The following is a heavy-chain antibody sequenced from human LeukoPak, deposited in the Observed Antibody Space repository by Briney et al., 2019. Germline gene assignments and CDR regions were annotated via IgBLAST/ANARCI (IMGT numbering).Heavy chain of an antibody. CDR1: GFTFSTYW. Sequence: GGSLRLSCAASGFTFSTYWMSWVRQAPGKGLEWVAIIRQDGNEKYYVDSVKGRFTISRDNAKNSLYLQMNSPRAEDTAVYYCARDTKTYGSGNYYDVFDIWGQGTMVTVSS. J-gene: IGHJ3*02. D-gene: IGHD3-10*01. CDR3: ARDTKTYGSGNYYDVFDI. CDR2: IRQDGNEK. V-gene: IGHV3-7*01.